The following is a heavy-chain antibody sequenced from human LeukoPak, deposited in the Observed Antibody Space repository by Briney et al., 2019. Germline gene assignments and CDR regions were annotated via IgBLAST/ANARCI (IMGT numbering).Heavy chain of an antibody. CDR1: GFTFSSYS. CDR3: ARGRYTSSWMDV. V-gene: IGHV3-48*01. CDR2: ISSSSSTI. D-gene: IGHD6-13*01. Sequence: GGSLRLSCAASGFTFSSYSMNWVRQAPGKGLEWVSYISSSSSTIYYADSVKGRFTISRDNAKNSLYLQMNSLRAEDTAVYYCARGRYTSSWMDVWGKGTTVTISS. J-gene: IGHJ6*04.